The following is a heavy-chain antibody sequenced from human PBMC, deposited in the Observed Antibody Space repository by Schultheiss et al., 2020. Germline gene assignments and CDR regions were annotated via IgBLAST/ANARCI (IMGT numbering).Heavy chain of an antibody. V-gene: IGHV1-2*06. Sequence: ASVKVSCKASGYTFTGYYMHWVRQAPGQGLEWMGRINPNSGGTNYAQKFQDRVTMTRDTSISTVYMELSRLRSDDTAVYYCAKEGGKQHYYYYYMDVWGKVTTVTVSS. D-gene: IGHD1/OR15-1a*01. CDR1: GYTFTGYY. CDR2: INPNSGGT. CDR3: AKEGGKQHYYYYYMDV. J-gene: IGHJ6*03.